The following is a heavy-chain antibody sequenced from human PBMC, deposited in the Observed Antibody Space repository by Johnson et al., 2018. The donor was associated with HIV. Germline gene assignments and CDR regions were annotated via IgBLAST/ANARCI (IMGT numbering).Heavy chain of an antibody. Sequence: QVQLVESGGGVVQPGRSLRLSCVASGFTFSSYAMHWVRQAPGKGLEWGTVISYDGNNKYYVDSVKGRFTISRDNTKNSLYLQVNSLRAEDTAVYYCARTSTPYDTHVGPFDIWGQGTMVTVSS. CDR2: ISYDGNNK. D-gene: IGHD3-22*01. V-gene: IGHV3-30-3*01. J-gene: IGHJ3*02. CDR1: GFTFSSYA. CDR3: ARTSTPYDTHVGPFDI.